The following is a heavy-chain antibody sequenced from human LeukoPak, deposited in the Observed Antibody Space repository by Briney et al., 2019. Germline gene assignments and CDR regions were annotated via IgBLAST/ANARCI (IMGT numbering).Heavy chain of an antibody. J-gene: IGHJ4*02. CDR2: IYYSGKA. V-gene: IGHV4-59*08. D-gene: IGHD6-13*01. Sequence: SDTLSPTCTLSGRSIRTSYSSWIRHPPGKGLEWIGYIYYSGKANYNPSLKGRVTISVDTSKNQFSLRLSSVTAADTAVYYCARTSIAAAGTIDDWGQGTLVTVSS. CDR3: ARTSIAAAGTIDD. CDR1: GRSIRTSY.